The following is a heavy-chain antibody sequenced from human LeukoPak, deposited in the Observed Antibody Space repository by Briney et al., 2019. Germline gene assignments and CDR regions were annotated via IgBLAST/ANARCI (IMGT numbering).Heavy chain of an antibody. CDR3: AKDQLWSNSWSQTAWYMDV. CDR2: INPSGGSP. CDR1: GYTFTSYH. V-gene: IGHV1-46*01. J-gene: IGHJ6*03. Sequence: ASVKVSCKASGYTFTSYHLHWVRQAPGQGLEWMGIINPSGGSPNYAQKFQGRVTMTRDMSTSTVNMELSSLRSEDTAVYYCAKDQLWSNSWSQTAWYMDVWGKGTTVTVSS. D-gene: IGHD6-13*01.